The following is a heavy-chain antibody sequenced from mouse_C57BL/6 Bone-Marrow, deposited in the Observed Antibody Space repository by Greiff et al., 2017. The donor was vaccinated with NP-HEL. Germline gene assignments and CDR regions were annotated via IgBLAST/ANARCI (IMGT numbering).Heavy chain of an antibody. D-gene: IGHD1-1*01. CDR2: INPNNGGT. CDR3: ASGGGPYYLSFVYFDV. CDR1: GYTFTDYY. V-gene: IGHV1-26*01. Sequence: EVQLQQSGPELVKPGASVKISCKASGYTFTDYYMNWVKQSHGKSLEWIGDINPNNGGTSYNQKFKGQATLTVDKSYRPAYMELNSLTSEDSAVYYCASGGGPYYLSFVYFDVWGTGTTVTVSS. J-gene: IGHJ1*03.